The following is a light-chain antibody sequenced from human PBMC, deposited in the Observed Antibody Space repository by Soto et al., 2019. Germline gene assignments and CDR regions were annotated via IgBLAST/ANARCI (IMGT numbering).Light chain of an antibody. J-gene: IGLJ3*02. CDR3: SSYTIGNTGV. V-gene: IGLV2-14*03. Sequence: QSALTQPASVSGSPGQSITISCTGTSSDVGGYNYVSWYQQHPGRAPKLIISDVSNRPSGISNRFSGSKSGNTASLAISGLQAEDDADYYCSSYTIGNTGVFGGGTKLTVL. CDR1: SSDVGGYNY. CDR2: DVS.